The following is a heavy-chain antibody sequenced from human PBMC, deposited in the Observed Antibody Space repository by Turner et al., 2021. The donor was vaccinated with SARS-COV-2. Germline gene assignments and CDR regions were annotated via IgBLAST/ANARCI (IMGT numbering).Heavy chain of an antibody. Sequence: EVQLLESGGGLAQPGGSLRLSCAASGFTFSNNAMSWVRQAAGKGLEWVSGISGSAVSTYQADSVKGRFTISRDNSKNTLYLQMNSLRAEDTAVYYCAITGGPEYSSQIRGYFDFWGQGTLVTVSS. CDR1: GFTFSNNA. D-gene: IGHD3-10*01. CDR2: ISGSAVST. CDR3: AITGGPEYSSQIRGYFDF. V-gene: IGHV3-23*01. J-gene: IGHJ4*02.